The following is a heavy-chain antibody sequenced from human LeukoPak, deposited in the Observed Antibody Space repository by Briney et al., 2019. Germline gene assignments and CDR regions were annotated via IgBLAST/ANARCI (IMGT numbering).Heavy chain of an antibody. J-gene: IGHJ4*02. CDR3: AKGPHSSGWYYFDY. CDR1: GFTFSSYG. D-gene: IGHD6-19*01. V-gene: IGHV3-30*18. Sequence: PGRSLRLSCAASGFTFSSYGMHWVRQAPGKGLEWVAVISYDGSSKYYADSVKGRFTISRDNSKNTLYLQMNSLRAEDTAVYYCAKGPHSSGWYYFDYWGQGTLVAVSS. CDR2: ISYDGSSK.